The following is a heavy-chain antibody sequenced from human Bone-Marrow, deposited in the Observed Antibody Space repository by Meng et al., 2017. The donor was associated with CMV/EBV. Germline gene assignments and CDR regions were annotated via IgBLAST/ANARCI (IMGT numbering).Heavy chain of an antibody. Sequence: GGSLRLSCAASGFTFSSYSMNWVRQAPGKGLEWVSSISSSSSYIYYADSVKGRFTISRDNAKNSLYLQMNSLRAEDTAVYYCAKDRAATIHFDYWGQGTLVTVSS. V-gene: IGHV3-21*04. CDR3: AKDRAATIHFDY. D-gene: IGHD5-24*01. J-gene: IGHJ4*02. CDR2: ISSSSSYI. CDR1: GFTFSSYS.